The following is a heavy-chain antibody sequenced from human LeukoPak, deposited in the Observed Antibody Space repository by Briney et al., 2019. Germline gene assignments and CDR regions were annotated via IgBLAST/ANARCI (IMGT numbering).Heavy chain of an antibody. D-gene: IGHD5-18*01. Sequence: GGSLLLSCAASGFTFSSYAMHWVRQAPGKGLEWVAVISYDGSNKYYADSVKGRFTISRDNSKNTLYLQMNSLRAEDTAVYYCARSEYSYGPSTFFDYWGQGTLVTVSS. J-gene: IGHJ4*02. V-gene: IGHV3-30-3*01. CDR2: ISYDGSNK. CDR1: GFTFSSYA. CDR3: ARSEYSYGPSTFFDY.